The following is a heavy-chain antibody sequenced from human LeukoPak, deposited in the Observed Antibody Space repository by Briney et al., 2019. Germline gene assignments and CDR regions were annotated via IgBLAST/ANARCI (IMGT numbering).Heavy chain of an antibody. J-gene: IGHJ4*02. V-gene: IGHV3-21*01. CDR1: GFTFSSYS. CDR2: ISSSSSYI. Sequence: GRSLRLSCAASGFTFSSYSMNWVRQAPGKGLEWVSSISSSSSYIYYADSVKGRFTISRDNAKNSLYLQMNSLRAEDTAVYYCARMDGYNLPVGYWGQGTLVTVSS. CDR3: ARMDGYNLPVGY. D-gene: IGHD5-24*01.